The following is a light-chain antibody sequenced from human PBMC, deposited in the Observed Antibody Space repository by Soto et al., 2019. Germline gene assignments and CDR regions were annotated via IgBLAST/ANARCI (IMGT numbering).Light chain of an antibody. Sequence: DIQMTQSPSTLSASVGDRVTITCRASQSISSWLAWYQQKPGKAPKLLIYKASTLQSVVPSRFSGSGSGTGFTLAISSLQPDDFATYYCQQYNDNWTFGQGTKVEIK. CDR2: KAS. CDR1: QSISSW. CDR3: QQYNDNWT. V-gene: IGKV1-5*03. J-gene: IGKJ1*01.